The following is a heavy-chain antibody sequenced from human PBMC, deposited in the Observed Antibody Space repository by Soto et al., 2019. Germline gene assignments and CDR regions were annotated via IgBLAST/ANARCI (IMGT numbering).Heavy chain of an antibody. Sequence: SETLSLTCTVSGESISSGDHYWSWVRQSPGEGLEWIGFIYYSGNTYYNPSLKSRVSMSVDTSNNQFSLKLNSVTAADTAVYYCARDAGYCYSVSCYPYNMDVWGQGTTVTVSS. CDR1: GESISSGDHY. CDR3: ARDAGYCYSVSCYPYNMDV. D-gene: IGHD2-15*01. J-gene: IGHJ6*02. CDR2: IYYSGNT. V-gene: IGHV4-30-4*01.